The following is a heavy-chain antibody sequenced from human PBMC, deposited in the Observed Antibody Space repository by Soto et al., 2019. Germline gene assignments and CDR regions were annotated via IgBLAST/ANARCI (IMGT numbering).Heavy chain of an antibody. CDR2: ISYSGST. D-gene: IGHD2-15*01. CDR1: GGSISSGNHY. J-gene: IGHJ4*02. CDR3: ATMGTPATGLYFFDY. Sequence: QVQLQESGPGLVKPSQTLSLTCTVSGGSISSGNHYWSWIRQPPGKGLEWSGFISYSGSTYYSTSLKSRVTISAYTSKSQFSLKLSFVTAADTAVYYCATMGTPATGLYFFDYWGQGSLVTVSS. V-gene: IGHV4-30-4*01.